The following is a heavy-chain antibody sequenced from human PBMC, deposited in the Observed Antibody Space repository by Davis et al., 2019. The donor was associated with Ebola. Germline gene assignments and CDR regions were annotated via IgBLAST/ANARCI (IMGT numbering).Heavy chain of an antibody. CDR1: GGSISDNY. J-gene: IGHJ6*02. CDR2: INHSGST. D-gene: IGHD3-10*01. CDR3: ARGIEKYYYGSGLGV. V-gene: IGHV4-34*01. Sequence: SETLSLICTVSGGSISDNYWSWIRQPPEKGLEWIGEINHSGSTNYNPSLKSRVTISVDTSKNQFSLKLSSVTAADTAVYYCARGIEKYYYGSGLGVWGQGTTVTVSS.